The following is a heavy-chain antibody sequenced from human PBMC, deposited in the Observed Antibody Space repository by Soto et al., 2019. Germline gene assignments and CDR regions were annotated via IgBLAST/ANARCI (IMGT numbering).Heavy chain of an antibody. CDR2: INHVGGT. CDR1: GGFLSESY. CDR3: VRILYQLPSSVLWLDP. V-gene: IGHV4-34*01. D-gene: IGHD1-1*01. Sequence: SETLSLTCAVYGGFLSESYWTWIRQPPGKGLEWIGEINHVGGTNYNPSLKSRVTMSVDTSQNQFSLRLISVTAADTAMYFCVRILYQLPSSVLWLDPWGQGTPVTVS. J-gene: IGHJ5*02.